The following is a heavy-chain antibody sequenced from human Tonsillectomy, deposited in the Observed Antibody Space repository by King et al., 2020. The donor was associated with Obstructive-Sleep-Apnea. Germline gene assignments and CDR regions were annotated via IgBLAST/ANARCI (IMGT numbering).Heavy chain of an antibody. CDR1: GGSISSSSYY. D-gene: IGHD3-10*01. CDR2: IYYSGST. Sequence: QLQLQESGPGLVKPSETLSLTCTVSGGSISSSSYYWGWIRQPPGKWLEWIGSIYYSGSTYYNPSLKSRVTISVDTSKNQFSLKLSSVTAADTAVYYCATSPEGSAPDYWGQGTLVTVSS. V-gene: IGHV4-39*07. CDR3: ATSPEGSAPDY. J-gene: IGHJ4*02.